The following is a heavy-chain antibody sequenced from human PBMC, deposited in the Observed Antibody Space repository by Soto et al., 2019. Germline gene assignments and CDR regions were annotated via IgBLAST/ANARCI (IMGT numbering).Heavy chain of an antibody. CDR3: ARERSSSKRFDP. CDR1: GYTFTSYD. D-gene: IGHD3-16*02. J-gene: IGHJ5*02. V-gene: IGHV1-8*01. CDR2: MNPNSGNT. Sequence: QVQLVPSGAEVKNPGASVKVSCKASGYTFTSYDINWVRQATGQGLEWMGWMNPNSGNTGYAQKFQGRVTMTRNTSISTAYMELSSLRSEDTAVYYCARERSSSKRFDPWGQGTLVTVSS.